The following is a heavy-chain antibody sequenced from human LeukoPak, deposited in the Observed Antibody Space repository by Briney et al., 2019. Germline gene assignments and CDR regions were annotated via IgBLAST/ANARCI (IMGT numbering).Heavy chain of an antibody. CDR2: XYPGNSDT. V-gene: IGHV5-51*01. CDR1: GYSFTSXX. CDR3: ASGRIYGSGSYYFDY. J-gene: IGHJ4*02. Sequence: SGYSFTSXXXXXXXXXXGKXXXXXXXXYPGNSDTRYSPSFQGQVTISADKSISTAYLQWGSLKASDTAMYYCASGRIYGSGSYYFDYWDQGTLVTVSS. D-gene: IGHD3-10*01.